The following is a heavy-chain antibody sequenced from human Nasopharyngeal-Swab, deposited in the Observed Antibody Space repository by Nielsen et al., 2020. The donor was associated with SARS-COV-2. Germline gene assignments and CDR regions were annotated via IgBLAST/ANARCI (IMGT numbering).Heavy chain of an antibody. J-gene: IGHJ5*02. Sequence: SETLSLTCTVSGDSVSSINQLWGWIRQPPGKGLEWIGSTSHSGTTYFNPSLKSRVAMSVDASKNQFSLKLTSVTASDTASYYCARRRFGEVTHADWFDPWGQGTLVTVSS. CDR2: TSHSGTT. D-gene: IGHD3-10*01. CDR3: ARRRFGEVTHADWFDP. V-gene: IGHV4-39*01. CDR1: GDSVSSINQL.